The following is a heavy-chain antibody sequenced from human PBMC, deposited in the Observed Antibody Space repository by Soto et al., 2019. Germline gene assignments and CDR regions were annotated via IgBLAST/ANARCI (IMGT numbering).Heavy chain of an antibody. Sequence: GASVKVSCKASGYTFTSYGISWVRQAPGQGLEWMGWISAYNGNTNYAQKLQGRVTMTTDTSTSTAYMELRSLRSDDTAVYYCARVFEDYDVWSGYSPAGGWFDPWGHGTMVTVSS. CDR2: ISAYNGNT. CDR1: GYTFTSYG. D-gene: IGHD3-3*01. CDR3: ARVFEDYDVWSGYSPAGGWFDP. J-gene: IGHJ5*02. V-gene: IGHV1-18*01.